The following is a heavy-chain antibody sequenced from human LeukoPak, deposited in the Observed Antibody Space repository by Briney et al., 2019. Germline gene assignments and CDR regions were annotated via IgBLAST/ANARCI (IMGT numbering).Heavy chain of an antibody. CDR3: ARHGKNPTPEYYYYYYMDV. Sequence: SETLSLTCAVSGYSISSGYYWGWIRQPPGKGLEWIGSIYHSGSTYYNPSLKSRVTISVDTSKNQFSLKLSSVTASDTAVYYCARHGKNPTPEYYYYYYMDVWSKGTTVTVSS. CDR1: GYSISSGYY. D-gene: IGHD1-14*01. CDR2: IYHSGST. J-gene: IGHJ6*03. V-gene: IGHV4-38-2*01.